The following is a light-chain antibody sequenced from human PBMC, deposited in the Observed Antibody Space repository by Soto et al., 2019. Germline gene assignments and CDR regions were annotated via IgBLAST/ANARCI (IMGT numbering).Light chain of an antibody. CDR1: QSVRSNC. Sequence: EIVLTQSPGTLSLSPGERATLSCRASQSVRSNCLAWYQQKPGQAPMLLIYGASSRATGIPDRFSGSGSGTDFTLTISRLEPEDFAVYYCKQYGSSPLTFGGGTKVEIK. J-gene: IGKJ4*01. V-gene: IGKV3-20*01. CDR2: GAS. CDR3: KQYGSSPLT.